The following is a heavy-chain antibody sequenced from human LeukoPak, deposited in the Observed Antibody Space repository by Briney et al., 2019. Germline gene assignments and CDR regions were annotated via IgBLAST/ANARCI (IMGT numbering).Heavy chain of an antibody. Sequence: SETLSLTCTVSGGSISSYYWSWIRQPPGKGLEWIGYIYYSGSTNYNPSLKSRVTISVDTSKNQFSLKLSSVTAADTAVYYCARDFSSWQTNYFDYWGQGTLVTVSS. CDR3: ARDFSSWQTNYFDY. J-gene: IGHJ4*02. V-gene: IGHV4-59*01. CDR1: GGSISSYY. CDR2: IYYSGST. D-gene: IGHD6-13*01.